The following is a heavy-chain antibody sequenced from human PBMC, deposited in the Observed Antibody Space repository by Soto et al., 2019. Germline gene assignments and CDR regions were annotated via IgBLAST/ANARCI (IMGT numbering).Heavy chain of an antibody. V-gene: IGHV4-34*01. CDR2: INHSGST. CDR1: GASFSDYY. Sequence: QVQLQQWGAGLLKPSETLSRTCAVYGASFSDYYWNWIRQPPGKGLEWIGEINHSGSTNYNPSLTSRVTISVDTSKNQFSLKLSSVTAADTAVYYCASRKAVAPGYWGQGTLVTVSS. J-gene: IGHJ4*02. CDR3: ASRKAVAPGY. D-gene: IGHD6-13*01.